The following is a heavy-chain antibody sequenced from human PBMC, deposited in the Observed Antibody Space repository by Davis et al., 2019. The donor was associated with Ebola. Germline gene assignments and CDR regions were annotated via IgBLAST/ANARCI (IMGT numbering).Heavy chain of an antibody. D-gene: IGHD6-19*01. Sequence: PGGSLRLSCAASGFTFSSYGMHWVRQAPGKGLEWVAFIRYDGSNKYYADSVKGRFTISRDNSKNTLYLQMNSLRAEDTAVYYCAKLPTAVAGTRTRRGNYFDYWGQGTLVTVSS. CDR2: IRYDGSNK. V-gene: IGHV3-30*02. CDR1: GFTFSSYG. CDR3: AKLPTAVAGTRTRRGNYFDY. J-gene: IGHJ4*02.